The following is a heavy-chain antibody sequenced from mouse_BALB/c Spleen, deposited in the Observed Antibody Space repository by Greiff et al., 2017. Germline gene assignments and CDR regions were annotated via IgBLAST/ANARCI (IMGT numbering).Heavy chain of an antibody. Sequence: EVKLVKSGGGLVQPGGSRKLSCAASGFTFSSFGMHWVRQAPEKGLEWVAYISSGSSTIYYADTVKGRFTISRDNPKNTLFLQMTSLRSEDTAMYYCARGDYCGSSYRDSMDYWGQGTSVTVSS. V-gene: IGHV5-17*02. D-gene: IGHD1-1*01. CDR2: ISSGSSTI. CDR1: GFTFSSFG. J-gene: IGHJ4*01. CDR3: ARGDYCGSSYRDSMDY.